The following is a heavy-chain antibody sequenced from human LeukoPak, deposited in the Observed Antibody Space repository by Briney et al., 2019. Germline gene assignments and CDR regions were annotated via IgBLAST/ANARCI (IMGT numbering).Heavy chain of an antibody. V-gene: IGHV1-2*02. D-gene: IGHD1-7*01. CDR1: GYTFTGYY. CDR2: INPNSGGT. J-gene: IGHJ6*03. CDR3: ARDTGTMYYMDV. Sequence: ASVKVSCKASGYTFTGYYMHWVRQAPGLGLEWMGWINPNSGGTNYAQKFQGRVTMTRDTSISTAYMELSRLRSDDTAVYYCARDTGTMYYMDVWGKGTTVTVSS.